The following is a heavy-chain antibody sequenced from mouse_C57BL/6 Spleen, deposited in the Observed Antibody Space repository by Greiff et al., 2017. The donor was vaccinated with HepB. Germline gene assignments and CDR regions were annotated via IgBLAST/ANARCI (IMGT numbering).Heavy chain of an antibody. V-gene: IGHV3-6*01. CDR1: GYSITSGYY. J-gene: IGHJ2*01. CDR2: ISYDGSN. D-gene: IGHD1-1*01. Sequence: EVKLQESGPGLVKPSQSLSLTCSVTGYSITSGYYWNWIRQFPGNKLEWMGYISYDGSNNYNPSLKNRISITRDTSKNQFFLKLNSVTTEDTATYYCARRALRPVVATEDWGQGTTLTVSS. CDR3: ARRALRPVVATED.